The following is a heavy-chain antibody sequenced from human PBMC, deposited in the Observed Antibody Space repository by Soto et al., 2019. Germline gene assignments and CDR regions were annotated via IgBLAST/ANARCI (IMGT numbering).Heavy chain of an antibody. J-gene: IGHJ4*02. CDR3: AKEQPPTIQWDYFDY. D-gene: IGHD1-1*01. Sequence: EVQLLESGGGLVQPGESLRLSCVASRFTFDRHGMSWVRQAPGKGLEWVSAISGSGSNTYYAYSVKGRFTISRDNSKNTLFLQMNSLRAEDTAVYYCAKEQPPTIQWDYFDYWGQGTLVTVSS. CDR2: ISGSGSNT. V-gene: IGHV3-23*01. CDR1: RFTFDRHG.